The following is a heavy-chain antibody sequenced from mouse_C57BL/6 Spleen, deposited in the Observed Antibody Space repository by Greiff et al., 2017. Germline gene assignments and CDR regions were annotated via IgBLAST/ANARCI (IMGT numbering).Heavy chain of an antibody. Sequence: QVHVKQPGAELVKPGASVKLSCKASGYTFTSYWMHWVKQRPGQGLEWIGMIHPNSGSTNYNEKFKSKATLTVDKSSSTAYMQLSSLTSEDSAVYYCARLRRDGYYFDYWGQGTTLTVSS. D-gene: IGHD2-12*01. J-gene: IGHJ2*01. CDR1: GYTFTSYW. CDR2: IHPNSGST. V-gene: IGHV1-64*01. CDR3: ARLRRDGYYFDY.